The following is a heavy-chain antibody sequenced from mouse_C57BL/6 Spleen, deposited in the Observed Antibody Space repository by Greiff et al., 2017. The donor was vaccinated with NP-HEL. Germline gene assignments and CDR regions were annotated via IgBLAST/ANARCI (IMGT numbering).Heavy chain of an antibody. CDR2: INPSNGGT. CDR3: AREGVYYYGSSSVAY. Sequence: LVESGTELVKPGASVKLSCKASGYTFTSYWMHWVKQRPGQGLEWIGNINPSNGGTNYNEKFKSKATLTVDKSSSTAYMQLSSLTSEDSAVYYCAREGVYYYGSSSVAYWGQGTLVTVSA. D-gene: IGHD1-1*01. V-gene: IGHV1-53*01. CDR1: GYTFTSYW. J-gene: IGHJ3*01.